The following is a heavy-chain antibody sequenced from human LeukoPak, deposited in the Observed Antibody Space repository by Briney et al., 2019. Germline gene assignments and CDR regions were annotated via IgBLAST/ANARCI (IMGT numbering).Heavy chain of an antibody. CDR2: ISSSSSYI. V-gene: IGHV3-21*01. CDR1: GFTFSSYS. CDR3: ARSGSSSWYYFDY. J-gene: IGHJ4*02. D-gene: IGHD6-13*01. Sequence: GGSLRLSCAASGFTFSSYSMNWVRQAPGEGLEWVSSISSSSSYIYYPDSVKGRFTISRDNAKNSLYLQMNSLRAEDTAVYYCARSGSSSWYYFDYWGQGTLVTVTS.